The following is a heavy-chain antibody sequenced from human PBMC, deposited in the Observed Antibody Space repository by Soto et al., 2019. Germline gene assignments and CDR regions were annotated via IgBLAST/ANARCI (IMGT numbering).Heavy chain of an antibody. CDR2: IYYSGST. V-gene: IGHV4-59*01. Sequence: KPSETLSLTCTVSGGSISSYYWSWIRQPPGKGLEWIGYIYYSGSTNYNPSLKSRVIISVDTSKNQFSLKLISVTAADTAVHYCARVSRIYGYVWGSYPETNWFDHWGQGTLVTVCS. CDR1: GGSISSYY. CDR3: ARVSRIYGYVWGSYPETNWFDH. D-gene: IGHD3-16*02. J-gene: IGHJ5*02.